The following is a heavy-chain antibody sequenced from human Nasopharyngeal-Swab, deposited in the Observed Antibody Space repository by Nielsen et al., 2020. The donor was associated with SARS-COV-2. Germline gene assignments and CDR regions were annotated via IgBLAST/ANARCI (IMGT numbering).Heavy chain of an antibody. Sequence: GESLKISCAASGFTFSSYDMHWVRQAPGKGLEWVSALGTAGDTYYPGSVKGRFTISRENAKNPLYLQRNSLRVGDTAVYYCARGKYDSSGYYLGDYYFDYWGQGTLVTVSS. CDR3: ARGKYDSSGYYLGDYYFDY. J-gene: IGHJ4*02. CDR2: LGTAGDT. CDR1: GFTFSSYD. D-gene: IGHD3-22*01. V-gene: IGHV3-13*01.